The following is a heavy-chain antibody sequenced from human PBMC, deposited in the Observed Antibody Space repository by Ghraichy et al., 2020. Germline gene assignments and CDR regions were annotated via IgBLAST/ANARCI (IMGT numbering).Heavy chain of an antibody. CDR2: IYTSGST. D-gene: IGHD2-21*02. CDR3: ARDGCGGDCLDAFDI. J-gene: IGHJ3*02. V-gene: IGHV4-4*07. CDR1: GGSISSYY. Sequence: ETLSLTCTVSGGSISSYYWSWIRQPAGKGLEWIGRIYTSGSTNYNPSLKSRVTMSVDTSKNQFSLKLSSVTAADTAVYYCARDGCGGDCLDAFDIWGQGTMVTVSS.